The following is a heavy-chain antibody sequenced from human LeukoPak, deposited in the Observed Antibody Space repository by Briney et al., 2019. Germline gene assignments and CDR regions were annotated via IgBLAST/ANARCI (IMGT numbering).Heavy chain of an antibody. Sequence: GGSLRLSCAASGFTFSSYGMHWVRQAPGKGLEWVAVISYDGSNKYYADSVKGRFTISRDNSKNTLYLQMNSLRAEDTAVYYCAKTGSGPFLGWFDPWGQGTLVTVSS. CDR3: AKTGSGPFLGWFDP. V-gene: IGHV3-30*18. D-gene: IGHD3-10*01. CDR1: GFTFSSYG. J-gene: IGHJ5*02. CDR2: ISYDGSNK.